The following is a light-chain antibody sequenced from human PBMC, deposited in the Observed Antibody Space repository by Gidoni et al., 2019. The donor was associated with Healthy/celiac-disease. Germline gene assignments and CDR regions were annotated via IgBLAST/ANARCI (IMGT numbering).Light chain of an antibody. V-gene: IGKV1-39*01. CDR3: KQSYSTPRT. Sequence: DIQMTQSPSSLSASVGDRVTITCRASQSISSYLNWYQQKPGKAPKLLSYAASSLQSGVPSRFSGSGSGTDCTLTISSLQPEDFATYYGKQSYSTPRTFGQGTKVEIK. CDR1: QSISSY. J-gene: IGKJ1*01. CDR2: AAS.